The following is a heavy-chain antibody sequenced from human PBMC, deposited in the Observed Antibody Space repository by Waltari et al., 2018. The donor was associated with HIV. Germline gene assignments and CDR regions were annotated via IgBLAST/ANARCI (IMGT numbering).Heavy chain of an antibody. Sequence: QVQLVQSGADAHTPGASATVSCKAAGYTFPGSSTPCVPQAPGQGLEWMGRINPNSGGTNYAQKVQGRVTMTRDTSISTAYMELSRLRSDDTAVYYCVVGGWSYPKSNYGMDVWGQGTTVTVSS. D-gene: IGHD1-26*01. V-gene: IGHV1-2*02. CDR1: GYTFPGSS. J-gene: IGHJ6*02. CDR2: INPNSGGT. CDR3: VVGGWSYPKSNYGMDV.